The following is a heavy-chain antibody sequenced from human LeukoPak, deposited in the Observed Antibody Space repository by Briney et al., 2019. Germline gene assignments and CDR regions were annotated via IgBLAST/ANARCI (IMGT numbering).Heavy chain of an antibody. CDR1: GGSISSGSYY. J-gene: IGHJ3*02. D-gene: IGHD1-14*01. Sequence: TSETLSLTCTVSGGSISSGSYYWSWIRQPAGKGLEWIGRIYTSGSTNYNPSLKSRVTISVDTSKNQFSLKLSSVTAADTAVYYCARLGKPLDAFDIWGQGTMVTVSS. CDR2: IYTSGST. CDR3: ARLGKPLDAFDI. V-gene: IGHV4-61*02.